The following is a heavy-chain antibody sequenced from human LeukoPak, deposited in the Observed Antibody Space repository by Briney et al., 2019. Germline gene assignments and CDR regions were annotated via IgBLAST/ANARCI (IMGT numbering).Heavy chain of an antibody. V-gene: IGHV3-66*03. Sequence: GRSLRLSCAASGFTVSNNYMRWVRQAPGKVLEWVSSIYSRSSTSYVDSVKGRFTISRDNAKNTLFLQMNSLRVEDTAVYYCARDYYGPWGQGALVTVSS. J-gene: IGHJ5*02. CDR1: GFTVSNNY. CDR2: IYSRSST. D-gene: IGHD3-22*01. CDR3: ARDYYGP.